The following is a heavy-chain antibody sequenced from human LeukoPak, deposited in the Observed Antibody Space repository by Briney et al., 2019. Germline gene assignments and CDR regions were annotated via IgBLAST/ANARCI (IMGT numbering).Heavy chain of an antibody. D-gene: IGHD3-10*01. V-gene: IGHV3-23*03. CDR2: IYSGGST. J-gene: IGHJ4*02. CDR3: AKDHGYGSGSYFDY. CDR1: GFTFSSYS. Sequence: GGSLRLSCAASGFTFSSYSMNWVRQAPGKGLEWVSVIYSGGSTYYADSVKGRFTISRDNSKNTLYLQMNSLRAEDTAVYYCAKDHGYGSGSYFDYWGQGTLVTVSS.